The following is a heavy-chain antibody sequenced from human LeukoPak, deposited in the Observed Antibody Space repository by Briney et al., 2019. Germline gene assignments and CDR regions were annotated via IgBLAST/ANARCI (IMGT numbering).Heavy chain of an antibody. CDR1: GFTFSSYW. Sequence: PGGSLRLSCAASGFTFSSYWMSWVRQAPGKGLEWVANIKQDGSEKYYVDSVKGRFTISRDNAKNSLYLQMNSLRAEDTAVYYCARDRFVIAARPRNGFDPWGQGTLVTVSS. CDR3: ARDRFVIAARPRNGFDP. CDR2: IKQDGSEK. D-gene: IGHD6-6*01. V-gene: IGHV3-7*01. J-gene: IGHJ5*02.